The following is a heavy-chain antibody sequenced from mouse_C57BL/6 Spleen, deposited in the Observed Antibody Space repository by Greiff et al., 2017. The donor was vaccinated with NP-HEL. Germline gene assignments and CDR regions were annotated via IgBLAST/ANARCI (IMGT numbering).Heavy chain of an antibody. Sequence: QVQLQQPGTELVKPGASVKLSCKASGYTFTSSWMHWVKQRPGQGLGWIGNINPSNGGTTYNEKLKSKATLTVDKSSSTAYMQLSSLTSEDSAVYYCAREGRLRRFAYWGQGTLVTVSA. V-gene: IGHV1-53*01. CDR1: GYTFTSSW. D-gene: IGHD2-4*01. J-gene: IGHJ3*01. CDR2: INPSNGGT. CDR3: AREGRLRRFAY.